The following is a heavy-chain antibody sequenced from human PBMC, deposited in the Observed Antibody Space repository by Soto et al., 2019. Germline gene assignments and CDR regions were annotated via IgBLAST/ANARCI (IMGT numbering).Heavy chain of an antibody. CDR3: ARDRSGISYYYYGMDV. CDR2: IFYTGST. J-gene: IGHJ6*02. CDR1: GGSISSDY. Sequence: TSETLSLTCTVSGGSISSDYWSWIRQPPGKALEWIGYIFYTGSTHYNPSLKSRVTISVDTSKNQFSLNLNSVTTADTAVYYCARDRSGISYYYYGMDVWGQGTTVTVSS. V-gene: IGHV4-59*01.